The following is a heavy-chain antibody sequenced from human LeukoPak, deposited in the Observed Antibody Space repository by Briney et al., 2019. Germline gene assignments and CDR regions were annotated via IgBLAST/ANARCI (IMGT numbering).Heavy chain of an antibody. Sequence: PSETPSLTCTVSGGSISSYYWSWIRQPPGKRLEWIGHIYCSGSTNYNPSLKSRVTISVDTSKNQFSLKLSSVTAADTAVYYCASRSSIWSGYQDTLYYFDSWGQGTLVIVSS. CDR3: ASRSSIWSGYQDTLYYFDS. D-gene: IGHD3-3*01. CDR1: GGSISSYY. CDR2: IYCSGST. V-gene: IGHV4-59*01. J-gene: IGHJ4*02.